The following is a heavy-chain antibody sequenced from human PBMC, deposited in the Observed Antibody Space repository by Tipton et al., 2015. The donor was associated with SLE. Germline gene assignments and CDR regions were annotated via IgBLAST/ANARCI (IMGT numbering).Heavy chain of an antibody. CDR2: IYYSGST. CDR3: ARDSSSWAGYYYGMDV. Sequence: TLSLTCTVSGGSISSHYWSWIRQPPGKGLEWIGYIYYSGSTNYNPPLKSRVTISVDTSKNQFSLKLSSVTAADTAVYYCARDSSSWAGYYYGMDVWGQGTTVTVSS. V-gene: IGHV4-59*11. D-gene: IGHD6-13*01. J-gene: IGHJ6*02. CDR1: GGSISSHY.